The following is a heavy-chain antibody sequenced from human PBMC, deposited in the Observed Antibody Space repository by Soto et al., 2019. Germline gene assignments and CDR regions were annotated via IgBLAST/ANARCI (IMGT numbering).Heavy chain of an antibody. V-gene: IGHV1-69*02. CDR3: ARGLIYDSSGYYFDY. D-gene: IGHD3-22*01. CDR1: GGTFSSYS. CDR2: IIPMFDIT. Sequence: SVKVSCKTSGGTFSSYSFSWVRQAPGQGLEWMGRIIPMFDITNYAQKFQGRVTMTRDTSTSTVYMELSSLRSEDTAVYYCARGLIYDSSGYYFDYWGQGTLVTVSS. J-gene: IGHJ4*02.